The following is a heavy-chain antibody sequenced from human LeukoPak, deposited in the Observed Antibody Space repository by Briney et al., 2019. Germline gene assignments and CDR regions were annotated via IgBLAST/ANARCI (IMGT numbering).Heavy chain of an antibody. D-gene: IGHD3-22*01. J-gene: IGHJ4*02. Sequence: SQTLSLTCAISGDSVSSNSAAWNWIRQSPSRGLEWLGRTYYRSNWFSDYAVSVESRITINPDTSKNQFSLQLNSVTAADTAVYYCARAYYYDSRSYFDYWGQGTLVTVSS. CDR1: GDSVSSNSAA. CDR2: TYYRSNWFS. CDR3: ARAYYYDSRSYFDY. V-gene: IGHV6-1*01.